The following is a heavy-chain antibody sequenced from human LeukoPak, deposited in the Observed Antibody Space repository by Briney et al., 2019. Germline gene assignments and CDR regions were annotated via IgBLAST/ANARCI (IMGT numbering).Heavy chain of an antibody. CDR2: ISSSSSYI. V-gene: IGHV3-21*01. J-gene: IGHJ4*02. CDR1: GFTFSSYS. D-gene: IGHD6-13*01. Sequence: AGGSLRLSCAASGFTFSSYSMNWVRQAPGKGLEWVSSISSSSSYIYYADSVKGRFTISRDNAKNSLYLQMNSLRAEDTAVYYCASADSRIAAAVDYWGQGTLVTVSS. CDR3: ASADSRIAAAVDY.